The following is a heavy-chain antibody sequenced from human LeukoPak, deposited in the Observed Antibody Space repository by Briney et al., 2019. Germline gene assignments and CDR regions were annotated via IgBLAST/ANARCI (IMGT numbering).Heavy chain of an antibody. CDR2: INPRTGGT. CDR1: GYTFTGHF. V-gene: IGHV1-2*02. D-gene: IGHD4-17*01. Sequence: APVKVSCKASGYTFTGHFLHWVRQAPGQGLEWMGWINPRTGGTENAQRFKGRVTMTSDTSISTAYMELSRLRSDDRAVYYCAREGEYTSLFDSWGQGTLLTVSS. J-gene: IGHJ4*02. CDR3: AREGEYTSLFDS.